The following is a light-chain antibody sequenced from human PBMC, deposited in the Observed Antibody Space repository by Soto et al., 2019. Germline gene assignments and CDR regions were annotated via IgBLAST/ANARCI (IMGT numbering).Light chain of an antibody. CDR1: SSDVGGYNY. V-gene: IGLV2-14*03. Sequence: QSVLTQPASVSGSPGQSMAISCTGTSSDVGGYNYVSWYQHHHGKAPKLMVFDVSNLPSGVSNRFSGSKSGNTASLTISGLQPEDEADYYCSSYTTSNTRQIVFGTGTKVTVL. CDR2: DVS. J-gene: IGLJ1*01. CDR3: SSYTTSNTRQIV.